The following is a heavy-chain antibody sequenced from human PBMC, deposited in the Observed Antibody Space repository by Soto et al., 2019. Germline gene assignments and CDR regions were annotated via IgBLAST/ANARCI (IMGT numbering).Heavy chain of an antibody. V-gene: IGHV5-51*01. J-gene: IGHJ6*02. CDR1: GYTFTDYW. Sequence: GESLKISCKGSGYTFTDYWIGWVRQLPGKGLEWMGIIYPGDSDTRYSPSFQGQVTITADKSTSTAYLQWNTLKASDTAMYYCARHSSNFRYYYYAMDVWGQGTTVTVSS. D-gene: IGHD6-13*01. CDR2: IYPGDSDT. CDR3: ARHSSNFRYYYYAMDV.